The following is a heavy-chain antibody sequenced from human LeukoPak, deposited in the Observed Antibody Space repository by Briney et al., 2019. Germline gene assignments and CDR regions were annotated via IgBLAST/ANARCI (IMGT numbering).Heavy chain of an antibody. D-gene: IGHD6-13*01. V-gene: IGHV1-8*01. J-gene: IGHJ5*02. CDR1: GYTFTSYD. Sequence: ASVKVSCKASGYTFTSYDINCVRQATGQWLEWMGWMNPNSGNTGYAQKFQGRVTMTRNTSISTAYMELSSLRSEDTAVYYCARGRHSSSWYSFVLVVNWFDPWGQGTLVTVSS. CDR2: MNPNSGNT. CDR3: ARGRHSSSWYSFVLVVNWFDP.